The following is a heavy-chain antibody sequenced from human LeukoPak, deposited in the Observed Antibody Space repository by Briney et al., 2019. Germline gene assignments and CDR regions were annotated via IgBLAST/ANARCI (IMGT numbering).Heavy chain of an antibody. J-gene: IGHJ4*02. CDR2: ISSSGSTI. D-gene: IGHD5-12*01. V-gene: IGHV3-11*01. Sequence: PGGSLRLSCAASGFTFSDYYMSWIRQAPGKGLAWVSYISSSGSTIYYADSVKGRFTISRDNAKNSLYLQMNSLRAEDTAVYYCAREAVVATAFDYWGQGTLVTVSS. CDR3: AREAVVATAFDY. CDR1: GFTFSDYY.